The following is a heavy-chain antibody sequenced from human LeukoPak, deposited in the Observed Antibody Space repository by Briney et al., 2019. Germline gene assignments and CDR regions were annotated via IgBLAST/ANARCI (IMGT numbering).Heavy chain of an antibody. CDR3: ARRVRGPLYYMDV. J-gene: IGHJ6*03. D-gene: IGHD3-10*01. Sequence: PGGSLRLSCAASGFTFNNYAMGWVRQPPGKGLEWLSAIDGGGDATKYADSVKGRFTISRDNSKNTLYLQMSSLRAEDTAVYYCARRVRGPLYYMDVWGKGTTVTVSS. CDR1: GFTFNNYA. V-gene: IGHV3-23*01. CDR2: IDGGGDAT.